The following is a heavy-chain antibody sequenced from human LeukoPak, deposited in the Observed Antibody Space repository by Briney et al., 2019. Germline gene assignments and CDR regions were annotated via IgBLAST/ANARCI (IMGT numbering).Heavy chain of an antibody. J-gene: IGHJ4*02. Sequence: GMSLRLSCAASGFTFSSYPMHWVRQAPGKGLEWVALISYDGSNKYYADSVKGRFTISRDNSKNTLYLQMNSLRAEDTAVYYCAREPASLGYWGQGTLVTVSS. CDR2: ISYDGSNK. CDR3: AREPASLGY. CDR1: GFTFSSYP. D-gene: IGHD2-2*01. V-gene: IGHV3-30*14.